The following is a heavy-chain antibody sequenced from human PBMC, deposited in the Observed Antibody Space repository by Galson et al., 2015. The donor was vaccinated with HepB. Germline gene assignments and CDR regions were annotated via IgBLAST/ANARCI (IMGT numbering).Heavy chain of an antibody. CDR3: AMGEGFLTFDT. D-gene: IGHD1-26*01. CDR1: GFNFMDYA. V-gene: IGHV3-23*01. Sequence: SLRLSCAASGFNFMDYAMNWVRQAPGKGLEWVSTISGGGTSTFYADSVKGRFTISRDNFKNTLYLQMNSLTADDTAVYYCAMGEGFLTFDTRGRGAAVTVSS. J-gene: IGHJ3*02. CDR2: ISGGGTST.